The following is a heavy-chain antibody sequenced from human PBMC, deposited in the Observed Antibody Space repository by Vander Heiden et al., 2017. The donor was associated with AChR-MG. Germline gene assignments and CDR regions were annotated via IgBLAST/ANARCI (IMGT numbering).Heavy chain of an antibody. Sequence: QVQLVESGGGVVQSGGSLRLSCAASGFAFINCNYGMHWVRQAPGKGLDWVAVIGCTGSPKYYADSVKGRFTISREDSTNTLFLDMKSLREEDTAVYFCARWHGSGVTAFDIWGQGTMVTVSS. CDR2: IGCTGSPK. V-gene: IGHV3-33*01. CDR3: ARWHGSGVTAFDI. D-gene: IGHD5-12*01. CDR1: GFAFINCNYG. J-gene: IGHJ3*02.